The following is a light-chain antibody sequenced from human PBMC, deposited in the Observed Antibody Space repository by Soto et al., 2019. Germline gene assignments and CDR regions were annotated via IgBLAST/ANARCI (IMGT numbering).Light chain of an antibody. CDR2: KAT. V-gene: IGKV1-5*03. J-gene: IGKJ2*01. Sequence: DFQMTQSPSTLSASVGDGVTITCRASQSIGSGLAWYQQQPGKAPKLLIYKATNLQRGVSSRFSGSGSGTDFNLTISSLQPADSATYYCQQYHDFQYTFGQGTKLEI. CDR1: QSIGSG. CDR3: QQYHDFQYT.